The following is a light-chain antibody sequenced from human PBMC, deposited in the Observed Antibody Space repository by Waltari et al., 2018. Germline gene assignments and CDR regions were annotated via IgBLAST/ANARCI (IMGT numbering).Light chain of an antibody. CDR1: QRVRFH. CDR2: HAS. Sequence: EIVLTQSPGTVSLSPGDRATFSCWASQRVRFHLAWYQQKPGQAPRLLIYHASSRATGIPDRFSGSGSGTVFRLTISRLEPEDFAMYYCQQYVESPATFGQGTKVEIK. CDR3: QQYVESPAT. V-gene: IGKV3-20*01. J-gene: IGKJ1*01.